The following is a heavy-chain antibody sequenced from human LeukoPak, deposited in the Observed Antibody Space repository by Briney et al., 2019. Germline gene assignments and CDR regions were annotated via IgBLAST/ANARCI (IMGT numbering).Heavy chain of an antibody. D-gene: IGHD6-19*01. J-gene: IGHJ5*02. CDR2: ISGSGGST. V-gene: IGHV3-23*01. Sequence: GGSLRLSCPASGFTFSSYAMSWVRQAPGKGLEWVSAISGSGGSTYYADSVKGRFTISRDNSKDTLYLQMNSLRAEDTAVYYCAKDVSGAGIAVAGTYNWFDPWGQGTLVTVSS. CDR1: GFTFSSYA. CDR3: AKDVSGAGIAVAGTYNWFDP.